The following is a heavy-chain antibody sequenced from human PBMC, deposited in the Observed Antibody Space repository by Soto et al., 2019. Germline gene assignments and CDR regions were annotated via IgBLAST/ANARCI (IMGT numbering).Heavy chain of an antibody. V-gene: IGHV3-7*01. CDR3: ARGVGYFDWFQGLCDY. CDR1: GFTFSSYW. J-gene: IGHJ4*02. D-gene: IGHD3-9*01. CDR2: IKQDGSEK. Sequence: GGSLRLSCAASGFTFSSYWMSWVRQAPGKGLEWVANIKQDGSEKYYVDSVKGRFTISRDNAKNSLYLQMNSLRAEDTAVYYCARGVGYFDWFQGLCDYWGQGTLVTVSS.